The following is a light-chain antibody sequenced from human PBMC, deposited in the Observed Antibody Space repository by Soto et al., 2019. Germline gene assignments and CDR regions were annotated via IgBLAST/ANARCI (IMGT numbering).Light chain of an antibody. CDR3: QQYNSSPFT. CDR1: QSVSSSY. J-gene: IGKJ3*01. Sequence: ELVLTHSPGTLSLSPGERATLCCRASQSVSSSYLAWYQQKPGQAPRLLIYGASSRATGIPDRFSGSGSGTDFTLTISRLEPEDFAVYYCQQYNSSPFTFGPGTKVDLK. V-gene: IGKV3-20*01. CDR2: GAS.